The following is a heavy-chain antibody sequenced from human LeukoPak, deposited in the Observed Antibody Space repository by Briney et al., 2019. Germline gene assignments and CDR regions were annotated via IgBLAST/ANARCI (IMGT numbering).Heavy chain of an antibody. Sequence: SETLSLTCTISGGSINSYYWSWIRQPPGKGLEWIGYIYYSGSTNYNPSLKSRVTISVDTSKNQFSLKMSSVTAADTAVYYCARARDGHINNWFDPWGQGTLVTVSS. CDR2: IYYSGST. V-gene: IGHV4-59*01. J-gene: IGHJ5*02. CDR3: ARARDGHINNWFDP. D-gene: IGHD5-24*01. CDR1: GGSINSYY.